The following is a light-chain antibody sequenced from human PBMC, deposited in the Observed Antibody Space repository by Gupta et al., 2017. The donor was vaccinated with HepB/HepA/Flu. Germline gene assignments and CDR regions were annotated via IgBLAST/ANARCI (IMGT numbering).Light chain of an antibody. Sequence: QSGLTPPPSVSVAPGQRVTISCTGSSSNIGAHYDVHWYQQLPKTATKLLIYDNNRRPSGVPDRFSGSTSGTSASLAITGLQTEDAADYYCQSCDTSLSSVVFGGGTKLTVL. J-gene: IGLJ2*01. CDR2: DNN. CDR1: SSNIGAHYD. V-gene: IGLV1-40*01. CDR3: QSCDTSLSSVV.